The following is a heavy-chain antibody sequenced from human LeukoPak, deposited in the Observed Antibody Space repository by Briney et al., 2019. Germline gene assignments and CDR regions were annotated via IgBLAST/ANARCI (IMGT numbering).Heavy chain of an antibody. CDR3: ARDNFSGYYSSSARYFDY. D-gene: IGHD3-22*01. Sequence: GGSLRLSCAASGFAFDDYAMHWVRQAPGKGLEWVSGISWNSGFIGYKDSVKGRFTISRDNAKNTLYLQMNSLRAEDTAVYYCARDNFSGYYSSSARYFDYWGQGTLVTVSS. CDR1: GFAFDDYA. CDR2: ISWNSGFI. J-gene: IGHJ4*02. V-gene: IGHV3-9*01.